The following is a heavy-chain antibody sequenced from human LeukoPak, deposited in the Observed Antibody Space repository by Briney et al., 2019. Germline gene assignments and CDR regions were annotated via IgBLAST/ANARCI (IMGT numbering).Heavy chain of an antibody. CDR1: GFTFSSYG. J-gene: IGHJ6*03. CDR2: ISYDGSNK. D-gene: IGHD4-17*01. CDR3: AKASGDYTDHYYYYMDV. Sequence: GGSLRLSCAASGFTFSSYGMHWVRRAPGKGLEWVAVISYDGSNKYYADSVKGRFTISRDNSKNTLYLQMNSLRAEDTAVYYCAKASGDYTDHYYYYMDVWGKGTTVTVSS. V-gene: IGHV3-30*18.